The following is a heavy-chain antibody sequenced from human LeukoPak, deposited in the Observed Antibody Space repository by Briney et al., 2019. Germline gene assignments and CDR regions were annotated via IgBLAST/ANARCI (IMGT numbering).Heavy chain of an antibody. J-gene: IGHJ6*02. CDR2: ISSSGSTI. V-gene: IGHV3-48*03. CDR3: ARDLAPRWFGELFGSHYYGMDV. D-gene: IGHD3-10*01. CDR1: GFTFSSYE. Sequence: GGSLRLSCAASGFTFSSYEMNWVRQAPGKGLEWVSYISSSGSTIYYADSVKGRFTISGDNAKNSLYLQMNSLRAEDTAVYYCARDLAPRWFGELFGSHYYGMDVWGQGTTVTVSS.